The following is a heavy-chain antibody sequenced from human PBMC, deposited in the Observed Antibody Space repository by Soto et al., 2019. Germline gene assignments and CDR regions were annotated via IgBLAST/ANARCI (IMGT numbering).Heavy chain of an antibody. Sequence: VASVKVSCKASGYTFTSYYVHWVRQAPGQGLEWMGVINPGGGSTNYAQKFKGRLTMTRDTSTSTVYMELSSLRSEDTAVYYCARSTVVGATVRYFFDYWGQGTLVTVSS. CDR1: GYTFTSYY. D-gene: IGHD1-26*01. V-gene: IGHV1-46*01. CDR2: INPGGGST. J-gene: IGHJ4*01. CDR3: ARSTVVGATVRYFFDY.